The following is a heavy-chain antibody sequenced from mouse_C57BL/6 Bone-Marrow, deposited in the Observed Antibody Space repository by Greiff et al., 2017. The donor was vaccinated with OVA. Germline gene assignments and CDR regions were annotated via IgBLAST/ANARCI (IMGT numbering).Heavy chain of an antibody. Sequence: VQLKQSGAELVRPGASVKLSCTASGFTIKDDYMHWVKQRPEQGLEWIGWIDPENGDTEYASKFQGKATITADTSSNTAYLQLSSLTSEDTAVYYCTELLYFDYWGQGTTLTVSS. J-gene: IGHJ2*01. CDR3: TELLYFDY. V-gene: IGHV14-4*01. CDR1: GFTIKDDY. CDR2: IDPENGDT.